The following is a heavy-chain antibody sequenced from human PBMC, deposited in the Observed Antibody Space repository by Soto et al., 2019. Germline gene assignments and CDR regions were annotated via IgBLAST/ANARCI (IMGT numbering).Heavy chain of an antibody. V-gene: IGHV4-59*08. J-gene: IGHJ6*02. CDR1: GGSISSYY. CDR3: AASCVACGGFNYYGMDV. CDR2: IYYSGST. Sequence: SETPSLTCTVSGGSISSYYWSWIRPPPGKGLEWIGYIYYSGSTYYNPSLKSRVSISIDTSKNQFSLKLRSMTAADTAVYFCAASCVACGGFNYYGMDVWGQGTTVTVSS. D-gene: IGHD2-21*01.